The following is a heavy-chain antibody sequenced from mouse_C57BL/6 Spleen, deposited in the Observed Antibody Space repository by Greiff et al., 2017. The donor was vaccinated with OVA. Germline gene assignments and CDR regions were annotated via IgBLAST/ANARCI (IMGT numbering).Heavy chain of an antibody. CDR3: ARTIYYDYAMDY. CDR2: IDPSDSYT. J-gene: IGHJ4*01. V-gene: IGHV1-69*01. Sequence: VQLKQPGAELVMPGASVKLSCKASGYTFTSYWMHWVKQRPGQGLEWIGEIDPSDSYTNYNQKFKGKSTLTVDKSSSTAYMQLSSLTSEDSAVYYCARTIYYDYAMDYWGQGTSVTVSS. D-gene: IGHD2-4*01. CDR1: GYTFTSYW.